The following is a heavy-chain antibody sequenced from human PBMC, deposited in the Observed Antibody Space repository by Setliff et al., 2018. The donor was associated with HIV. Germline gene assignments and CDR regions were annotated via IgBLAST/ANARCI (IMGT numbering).Heavy chain of an antibody. CDR1: GFTFDDYA. J-gene: IGHJ4*02. CDR3: TTDRPRLERHFFDSSGYLDS. CDR2: IKSNPDGGTA. V-gene: IGHV3-15*05. Sequence: PGGSLRLSCAASGFTFDDYAMHWVRQAPGKGLEWVGRIKSNPDGGTADYAAPVKGRFTISRDDSKNTVYLQMDSLKSEDTAVYFCTTDRPRLERHFFDSSGYLDSWGQGTLVTVSS. D-gene: IGHD3-22*01.